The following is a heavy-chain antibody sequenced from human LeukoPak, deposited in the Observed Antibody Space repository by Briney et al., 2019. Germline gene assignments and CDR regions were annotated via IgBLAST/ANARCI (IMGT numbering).Heavy chain of an antibody. CDR3: ARDTRNYDYVWGSPDY. Sequence: ASVKVSCKASGYTFTSYGISWVRQAPGQGIEWMGWISAYNGNTNYAQKLQGRVTMTTDTSTSTAYMELRSLRSDDTAVYYCARDTRNYDYVWGSPDYWGQGTLVTVSS. CDR2: ISAYNGNT. D-gene: IGHD3-16*01. J-gene: IGHJ4*02. CDR1: GYTFTSYG. V-gene: IGHV1-18*01.